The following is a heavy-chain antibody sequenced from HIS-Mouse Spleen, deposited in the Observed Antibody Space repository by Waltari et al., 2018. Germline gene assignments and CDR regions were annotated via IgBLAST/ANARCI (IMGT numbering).Heavy chain of an antibody. J-gene: IGHJ2*01. CDR1: GGSISSSSYY. CDR3: AREIPYSSSWYDWYFDH. CDR2: IYYSGST. V-gene: IGHV4-39*07. D-gene: IGHD6-13*01. Sequence: QLQLQESGPGLVKPSETLSLTCTVSGGSISSSSYYWGWIRQPPGKGLEWIGGIYYSGSTYDNTGLKSRVTISVDTSKNQFSLKLSSVTAAETAVYYCAREIPYSSSWYDWYFDHWGRGTLVTVSS.